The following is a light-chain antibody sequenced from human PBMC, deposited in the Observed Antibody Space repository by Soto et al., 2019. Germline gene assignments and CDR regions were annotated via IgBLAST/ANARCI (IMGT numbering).Light chain of an antibody. J-gene: IGKJ3*01. CDR3: RQYNNWSPFT. CDR2: GAS. CDR1: QSVSSS. Sequence: EIVMTQSPATLSVSPGDRVTLSCRASQSVSSSLAWYQQKPGQAPRLLIYGASTKATGIPARFSGSGSGTAVSLTIISLQCDDFSVYYCRQYNNWSPFTFGPGTKVDIK. V-gene: IGKV3-15*01.